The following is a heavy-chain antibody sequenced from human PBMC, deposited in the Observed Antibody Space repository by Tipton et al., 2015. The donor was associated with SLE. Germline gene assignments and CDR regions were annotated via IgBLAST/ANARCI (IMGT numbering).Heavy chain of an antibody. CDR2: IYSGGGT. J-gene: IGHJ4*02. CDR1: GFTVSNTY. V-gene: IGHV3-53*05. Sequence: SLRLSCAASGFTVSNTYMSWVRQAPGKGLEWVSVIYSGGGTYYADSAKGRFTISRDTSKNTLYLQMNSLRAEDTAVYYCAKDTDFDYWGQGSLVTVSS. CDR3: AKDTDFDY.